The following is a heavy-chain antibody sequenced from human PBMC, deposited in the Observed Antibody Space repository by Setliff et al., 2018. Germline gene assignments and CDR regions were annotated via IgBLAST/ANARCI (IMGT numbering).Heavy chain of an antibody. J-gene: IGHJ4*02. CDR1: GYTFNNYG. V-gene: IGHV1-18*04. CDR3: VRGSGPWVVVAIPFDR. D-gene: IGHD2-2*02. CDR2: MSVY. Sequence: ASVKVSCKASGYTFNNYGINWVRQAPGQGFEWMGWMSVYAQKFQGRVTMTTDTSTGTAYMELRSLKSDDTAVYYCVRGSGPWVVVAIPFDRWGQGTLVTVSS.